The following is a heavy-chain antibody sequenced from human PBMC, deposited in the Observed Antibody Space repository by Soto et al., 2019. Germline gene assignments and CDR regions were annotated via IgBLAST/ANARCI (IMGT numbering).Heavy chain of an antibody. D-gene: IGHD2-2*01. Sequence: QLQLQESGPGLVKPSQTLSLTCTVSGGSISRYSFYWNWIRQLPGARLEWIGYIYHTGNIYYNPSLKSRVTMSVDTSKNLFPLNLSSVTAADTAVYSGARAEVKRGRTYWSSNSCVYYFDSWGQGTLVTVSS. CDR3: ARAEVKRGRTYWSSNSCVYYFDS. V-gene: IGHV4-31*03. J-gene: IGHJ4*02. CDR2: IYHTGNI. CDR1: GGSISRYSFY.